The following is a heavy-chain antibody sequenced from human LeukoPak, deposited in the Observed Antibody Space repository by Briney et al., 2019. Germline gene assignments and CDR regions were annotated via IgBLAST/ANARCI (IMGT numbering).Heavy chain of an antibody. J-gene: IGHJ1*01. V-gene: IGHV3-7*01. Sequence: GGSLRLSCAASGFTFSNAWMSWVRQAPGKGLEWVANIKQDGSEKYYVDSVKGRFTISRDSAKNSLYLQMNSLRAEDTAVYYCARVVGASAEYFQHWGQGTLVTVSS. CDR2: IKQDGSEK. CDR1: GFTFSNAW. D-gene: IGHD1-26*01. CDR3: ARVVGASAEYFQH.